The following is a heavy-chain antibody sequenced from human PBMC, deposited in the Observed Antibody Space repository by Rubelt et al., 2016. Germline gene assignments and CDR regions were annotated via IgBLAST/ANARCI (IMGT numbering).Heavy chain of an antibody. D-gene: IGHD3-22*01. CDR2: ISGSGGST. CDR3: AKDLTMIEWGAFDI. Sequence: VQLVESGGGVVQPGRSLRLSCAASGFTFSSYGMHWVRQAPGKGLEWVSGISGSGGSTYYADSVKGRFTISRDNSKNTLDLQMNSLRAEDTAVYYCAKDLTMIEWGAFDIWGQGTMVTVSS. V-gene: IGHV3-23*04. CDR1: GFTFSSYG. J-gene: IGHJ3*02.